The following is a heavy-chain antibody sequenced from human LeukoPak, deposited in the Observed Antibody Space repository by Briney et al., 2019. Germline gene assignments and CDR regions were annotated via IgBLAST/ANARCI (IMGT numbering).Heavy chain of an antibody. CDR1: GFTVSSNY. CDR3: ARGHDYDSSVAY. V-gene: IGHV3-66*01. CDR2: IYSGGST. D-gene: IGHD3-22*01. J-gene: IGHJ4*02. Sequence: QTGGSLRLSCAASGFTVSSNYMSWVRQAPGRGLDWVSVIYSGGSTYYADSVKGRFTISRDNSKNTLYLQMNSLRAEDTAEYYCARGHDYDSSVAYWGQGTLVTVSS.